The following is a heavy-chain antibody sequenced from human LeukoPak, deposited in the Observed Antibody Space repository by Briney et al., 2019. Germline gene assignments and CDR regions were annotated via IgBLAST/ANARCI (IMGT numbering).Heavy chain of an antibody. D-gene: IGHD3-9*01. V-gene: IGHV4-31*03. CDR3: ARDYDILTGYSPGEFDY. CDR1: GGSISSGGYY. J-gene: IGHJ4*02. CDR2: IYYSGST. Sequence: SSETLSLTCTVSGGSISSGGYYWSWIRQHPGKGLEWIGYIYYSGSTYYNPSLKSRVTTSVDTSKNQFSLKLSSVTAADTAVYYCARDYDILTGYSPGEFDYWGQGTLVTVSS.